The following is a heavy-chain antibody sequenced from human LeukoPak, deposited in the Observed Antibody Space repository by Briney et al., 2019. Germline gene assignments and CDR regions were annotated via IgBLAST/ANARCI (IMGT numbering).Heavy chain of an antibody. J-gene: IGHJ4*02. V-gene: IGHV3-74*01. CDR3: ARVEGVYSSTWYFRY. CDR1: GFTFSSYG. Sequence: GRSLRLSCAASGFTFSSYGMHWVRQAPGKGLVWVSRINSDGRSPTYVDSVKGRFTISRDNAKNTLYLQMNSLRAEDTAVYYCARVEGVYSSTWYFRYWGQGTLVTVSS. CDR2: INSDGRSP. D-gene: IGHD6-13*01.